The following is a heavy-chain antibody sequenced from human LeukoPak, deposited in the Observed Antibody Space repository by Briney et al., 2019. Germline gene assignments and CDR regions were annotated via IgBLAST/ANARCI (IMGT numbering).Heavy chain of an antibody. V-gene: IGHV1-46*01. D-gene: IGHD4-23*01. CDR3: AKTTPVITHPFDP. CDR2: IIPSNGDT. Sequence: AASVKVSCKASGYTFTTYHIHWVRLAPGQGLEWLGTIIPSNGDTSYAQSFHGRVTMTRNTSTTTVYMHLSSLKSDDTAVYYCAKTTPVITHPFDPWGQGTQVIVSS. CDR1: GYTFTTYH. J-gene: IGHJ5*02.